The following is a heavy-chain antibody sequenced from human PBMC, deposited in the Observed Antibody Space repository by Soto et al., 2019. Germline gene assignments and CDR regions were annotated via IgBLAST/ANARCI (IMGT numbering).Heavy chain of an antibody. V-gene: IGHV3-53*02. CDR2: IYSGITT. CDR1: GFTVSNNY. D-gene: IGHD3-10*01. CDR3: ARDRLWGPYYYYGMDV. J-gene: IGHJ6*02. Sequence: EVQLVETGGGLIQPGESLTLSCAASGFTVSNNYMSWVRQAPGKGLEWVSLIYSGITTYYADSVKGRFTVSRDNAKNSLYLQMNSLRAEDTAVYYCARDRLWGPYYYYGMDVWGQGTTVTVSS.